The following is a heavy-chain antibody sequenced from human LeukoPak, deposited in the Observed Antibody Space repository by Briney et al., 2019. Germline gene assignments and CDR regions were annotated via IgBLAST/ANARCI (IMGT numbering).Heavy chain of an antibody. J-gene: IGHJ4*02. V-gene: IGHV3-49*03. D-gene: IGHD1-1*01. CDR3: TRDRGAYNLYGY. CDR2: IRSKAYGETA. CDR1: GFTSGDYA. Sequence: GGSLRLSCTASGFTSGDYAMSWIRQAPGKGLEWVGFIRSKAYGETADYAASVKGRFTISRDDSKAIAYLQMNSLKTEDTAVYHCTRDRGAYNLYGYWGQGTLVTVSS.